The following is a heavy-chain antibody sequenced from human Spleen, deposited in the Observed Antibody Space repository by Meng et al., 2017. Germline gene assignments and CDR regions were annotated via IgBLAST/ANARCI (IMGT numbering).Heavy chain of an antibody. Sequence: QGQLVQSGAEGKKPGASVKVSCKASGYTFTGYYIYWVRQAPGQGLEWMGRINPNSGGTNYAQKFQGRVTMTTDTTISTAYMELSRLRSDDTAMYYCARVSGDYYFDYWGQGTLVTVSS. J-gene: IGHJ4*02. V-gene: IGHV1-2*06. CDR2: INPNSGGT. D-gene: IGHD3-10*02. CDR3: ARVSGDYYFDY. CDR1: GYTFTGYY.